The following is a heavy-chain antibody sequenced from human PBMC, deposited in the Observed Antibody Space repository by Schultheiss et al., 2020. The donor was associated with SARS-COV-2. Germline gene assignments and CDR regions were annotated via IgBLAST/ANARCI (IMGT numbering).Heavy chain of an antibody. CDR3: AKGMDTAMVFDP. J-gene: IGHJ5*02. CDR2: ISYDGSNK. V-gene: IGHV3-30*18. D-gene: IGHD5-18*01. Sequence: GGSLRLSCIVSGFTFNDYAMTWVRQAPGKGLEWVAVISYDGSNKYYADSVKGRFTISRDNSKNTLYLQMNSLRAEDTAVYYCAKGMDTAMVFDPWGQGTLVTVSS. CDR1: GFTFNDYA.